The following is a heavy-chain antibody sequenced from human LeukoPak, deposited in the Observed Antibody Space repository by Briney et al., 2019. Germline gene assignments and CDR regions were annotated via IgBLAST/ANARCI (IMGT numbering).Heavy chain of an antibody. CDR3: ARPLARSGWFDP. CDR2: IYYSGST. D-gene: IGHD1-26*01. V-gene: IGHV4-39*01. J-gene: IGHJ5*02. Sequence: SETLSLTCTVSGGSISSGGYYWTWIRQHPGKGLEWIGSIYYSGSTYYNPSLKSRVTISVDTSKNQFSLKLSSVTAADTAVYYCARPLARSGWFDPWGQGTLVTVSS. CDR1: GGSISSGGYY.